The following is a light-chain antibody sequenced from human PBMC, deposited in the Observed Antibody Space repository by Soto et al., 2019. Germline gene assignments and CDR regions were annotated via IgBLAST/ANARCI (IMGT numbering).Light chain of an antibody. CDR3: QQSYSGPST. CDR1: QNVAKF. CDR2: GVS. V-gene: IGKV1-39*01. J-gene: IGKJ2*01. Sequence: DIQVTQSPSSLSASLGDRVAITCRTSQNVAKFLNWYQQRPGKAPKLLILGVSSLQSGVPSRFSGSGSGTEFTRTISSLQPDDCVTYYCQQSYSGPSTFGQGTKVEIK.